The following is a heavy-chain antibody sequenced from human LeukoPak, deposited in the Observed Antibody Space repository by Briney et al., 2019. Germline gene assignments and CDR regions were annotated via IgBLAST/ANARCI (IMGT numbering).Heavy chain of an antibody. CDR3: ARVGAAAGYYYYMDV. CDR1: GGSISSSNW. V-gene: IGHV4-4*02. D-gene: IGHD6-13*01. Sequence: SETLSLTCAVSGGSISSSNWWSWVRQPPGKGLEWIGEIYHSGSTNYNPSLKSRVTISVDTSKNQFSLKLSSVTAADTAVYYCARVGAAAGYYYYMDVWGKGTTVTVSS. J-gene: IGHJ6*03. CDR2: IYHSGST.